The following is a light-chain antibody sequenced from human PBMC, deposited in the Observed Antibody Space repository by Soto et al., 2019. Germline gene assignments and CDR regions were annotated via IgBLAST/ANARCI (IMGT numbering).Light chain of an antibody. CDR2: EVS. CDR1: SSDVGTYNY. J-gene: IGLJ2*01. Sequence: QSVLTQPPSASGSPGQSVTISCTGSSSDVGTYNYVSWYQQHPGKAPKLMIYEVSKRSSGVPDRFSGSKSGNTASLTVSGLQAEDEADYYCSSYAGSKNLVFGGGPKLTVL. V-gene: IGLV2-8*01. CDR3: SSYAGSKNLV.